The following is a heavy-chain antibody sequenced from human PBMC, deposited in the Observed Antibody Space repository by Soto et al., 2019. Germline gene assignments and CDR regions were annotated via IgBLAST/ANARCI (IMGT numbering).Heavy chain of an antibody. D-gene: IGHD2-15*01. Sequence: QVQLVQSGAEVKKPGSSVKVSCKASGGTFSSYTISWVRQAPGQGLEWMGRIIPILGIANYAQKFQGRVTITADKSTSTAYMELRSRRSEDTAVYYCARDKGYCSGGSCYHDYWGQGTLVTVSS. CDR3: ARDKGYCSGGSCYHDY. J-gene: IGHJ4*02. CDR2: IIPILGIA. V-gene: IGHV1-69*08. CDR1: GGTFSSYT.